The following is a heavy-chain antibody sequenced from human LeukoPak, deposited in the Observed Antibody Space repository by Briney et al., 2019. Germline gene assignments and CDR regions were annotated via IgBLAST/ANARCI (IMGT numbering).Heavy chain of an antibody. D-gene: IGHD1-26*01. J-gene: IGHJ4*02. CDR2: INPNSGGT. CDR3: ARAGVYSGTYGPPFDY. Sequence: GASVKVSCKASGYTFTGQYMHWVRQAPGQGLEWMGWINPNSGGTNYAQKFQGRVTMTRDTSISTAYMELSRLRSDDTAVYYCARAGVYSGTYGPPFDYWGQGTLVTVSS. CDR1: GYTFTGQY. V-gene: IGHV1-2*02.